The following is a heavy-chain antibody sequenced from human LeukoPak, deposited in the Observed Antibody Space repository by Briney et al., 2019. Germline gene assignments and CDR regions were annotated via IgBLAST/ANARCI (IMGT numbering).Heavy chain of an antibody. CDR2: IYYSGST. V-gene: IGHV4-39*01. J-gene: IGHJ4*02. Sequence: SETLSLTCTVSGGSISSSSYYWGWIRQPPGKGLEWIGSIYYSGSTYYNPSLKSRVTISVDTSKNQFSLKLSSVTAADTAVYYCARQNPGDYVPDFDYWGQGTLVTVSS. D-gene: IGHD4-17*01. CDR1: GGSISSSSYY. CDR3: ARQNPGDYVPDFDY.